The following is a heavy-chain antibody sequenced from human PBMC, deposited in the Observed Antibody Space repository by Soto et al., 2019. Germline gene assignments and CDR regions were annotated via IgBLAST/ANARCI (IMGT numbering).Heavy chain of an antibody. CDR3: AKSRHSGYDWYYFDY. V-gene: IGHV1-69*13. CDR2: IIPIFGTA. Sequence: SVKVSCKASGGTFSSYAISWVRQAPGQGLEWMGGIIPIFGTANYAQKFQGRVTITADESTSTAYMELSSLRSEDTAVYYCAKSRHSGYDWYYFDYWGQGTLVTVSS. CDR1: GGTFSSYA. J-gene: IGHJ4*02. D-gene: IGHD5-12*01.